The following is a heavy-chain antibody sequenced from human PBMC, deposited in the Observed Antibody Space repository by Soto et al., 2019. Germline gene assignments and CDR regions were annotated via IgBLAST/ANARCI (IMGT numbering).Heavy chain of an antibody. D-gene: IGHD3-3*01. Sequence: EVQLVESGGGLVQPGRSLRLSCAASGFTFDDYAMHWVRQAPGKGLAWVSGISWNSGSIGYADSVKGRFTISRDNAKNSLYLQMNSLRAEDTALYYCAKDPIGYDFWSGEHYFDYWGQGTLVTVSS. CDR3: AKDPIGYDFWSGEHYFDY. J-gene: IGHJ4*02. V-gene: IGHV3-9*01. CDR1: GFTFDDYA. CDR2: ISWNSGSI.